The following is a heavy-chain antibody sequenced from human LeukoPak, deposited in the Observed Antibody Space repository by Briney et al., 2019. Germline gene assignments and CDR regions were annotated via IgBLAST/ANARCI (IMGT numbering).Heavy chain of an antibody. CDR1: GYTFTSYG. CDR3: ARVLLAGGFDY. V-gene: IGHV1-18*01. D-gene: IGHD2-15*01. CDR2: ISAYNGNT. J-gene: IGHJ4*02. Sequence: ASVKVSCKASGYTFTSYGISWVRQAPGQGLEWMGWISAYNGNTNYAQKLQGRVTMTTDTSTSTAYMELSSLRSEDTAVYYCARVLLAGGFDYWGQGTLVTVSS.